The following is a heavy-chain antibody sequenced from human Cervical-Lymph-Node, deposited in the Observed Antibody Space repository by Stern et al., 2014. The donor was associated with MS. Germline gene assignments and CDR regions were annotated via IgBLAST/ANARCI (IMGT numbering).Heavy chain of an antibody. CDR3: ARDYEDTSMLFDH. D-gene: IGHD2-8*01. CDR1: GCTFSSYG. Sequence: QVQLVESGGAVVQPGRSLRLSCAASGCTFSSYGMNWVRQAPGKGLEWVAVISYDVNHKYYAASVKGRFTISRDNSKNTLHLQMNSVTPDDTAIYYCARDYEDTSMLFDHWGQGTLVTVSS. J-gene: IGHJ4*02. CDR2: ISYDVNHK. V-gene: IGHV3-30*03.